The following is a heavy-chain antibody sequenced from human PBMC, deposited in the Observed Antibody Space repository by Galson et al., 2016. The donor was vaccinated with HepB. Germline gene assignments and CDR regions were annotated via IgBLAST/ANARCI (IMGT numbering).Heavy chain of an antibody. J-gene: IGHJ4*02. CDR3: TSRVERRQSSGWDY. Sequence: SVQVSCKASGYTFTRYAIHWVRQAPGQRLEWMGWINAGNGNRKYSQRFQGRVTITRDTSASIAYMEMSRLRSEDTAVYYCTSRVERRQSSGWDYWGQGTLVTVSS. V-gene: IGHV1-3*01. CDR2: INAGNGNR. D-gene: IGHD6-19*01. CDR1: GYTFTRYA.